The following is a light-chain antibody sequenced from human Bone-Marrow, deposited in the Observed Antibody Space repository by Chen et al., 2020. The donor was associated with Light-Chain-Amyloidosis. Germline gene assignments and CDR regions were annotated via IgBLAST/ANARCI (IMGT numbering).Light chain of an antibody. CDR3: QVWDRSSDRPV. J-gene: IGLJ3*02. CDR2: DDS. CDR1: NLGSTS. V-gene: IGLV3-21*02. Sequence: SYVLTQPSSVSVAPGQTATIACGGNNLGSTSVHWYQQTPGQAPLLVVYDDSDRPAGIPAGLGGSNAGTAATLTSSGVEAEDEDDYYWQVWDRSSDRPVFGGGTKLTVL.